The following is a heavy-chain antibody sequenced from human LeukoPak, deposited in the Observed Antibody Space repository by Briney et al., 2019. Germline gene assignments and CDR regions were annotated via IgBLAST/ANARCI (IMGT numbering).Heavy chain of an antibody. CDR1: GYTFTSYY. CDR3: TRGPPYRPGEPSFDY. V-gene: IGHV1-46*01. Sequence: ASVKVSCKASGYTFTSYYMHWVRQAPGQGLEWMGIINPSGGSTSYAQKFQGRVTMTRDMSTSTVYMELSSLRSEDTAVYYCTRGPPYRPGEPSFDYWGQGTLVTVSS. CDR2: INPSGGST. D-gene: IGHD4-11*01. J-gene: IGHJ4*02.